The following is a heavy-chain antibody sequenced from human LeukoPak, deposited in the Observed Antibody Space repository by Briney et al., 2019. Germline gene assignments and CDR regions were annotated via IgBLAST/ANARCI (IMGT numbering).Heavy chain of an antibody. CDR2: ISRSSSYI. CDR1: GFTFSSYA. Sequence: GGSLRLSCAASGFTFSSYAITWVRQAPGKGLEWVSSISRSSSYIYYADSVKGRFTISRDNAKNSLYLQMNSLRAEDTAVYYCAREPYYYDSSGYYYGGAFDIWGQGTMVTVSS. V-gene: IGHV3-21*01. CDR3: AREPYYYDSSGYYYGGAFDI. J-gene: IGHJ3*02. D-gene: IGHD3-22*01.